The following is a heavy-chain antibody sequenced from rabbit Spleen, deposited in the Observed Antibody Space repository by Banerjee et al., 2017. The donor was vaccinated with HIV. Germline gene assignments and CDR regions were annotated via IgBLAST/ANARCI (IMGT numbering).Heavy chain of an antibody. V-gene: IGHV1S40*01. CDR1: GFSFSYSDY. CDR3: ARDTATSFSTYGMDL. D-gene: IGHD1-1*01. Sequence: QSLEESGGDLVKPGASLTLTCTASGFSFSYSDYMCWVRQSPGKGLEWIACIAVGSGGFTYYANWAKGRFTISKTSSTTVTLQMTSLTAADTATYFCARDTATSFSTYGMDLWGPGTLVTVS. CDR2: IAVGSGGFT. J-gene: IGHJ6*01.